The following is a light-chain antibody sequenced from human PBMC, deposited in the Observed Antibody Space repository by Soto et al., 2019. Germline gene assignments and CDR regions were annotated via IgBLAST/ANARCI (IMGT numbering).Light chain of an antibody. J-gene: IGLJ2*01. CDR3: QAWDSTTYAA. CDR1: KLGNKY. Sequence: SYELTQPPSVSVSPGQTASISCSGDKLGNKYACWYQQKRGQSPVLLIYQDSKRPSGIPERFSGSNSGNTATLTISGTQALDEADYYCQAWDSTTYAAFGGGTKLTVL. CDR2: QDS. V-gene: IGLV3-1*01.